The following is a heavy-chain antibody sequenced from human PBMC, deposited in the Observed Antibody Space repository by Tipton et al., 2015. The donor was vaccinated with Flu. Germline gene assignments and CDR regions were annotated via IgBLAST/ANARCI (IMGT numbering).Heavy chain of an antibody. CDR2: IYGGGTT. J-gene: IGHJ6*02. CDR3: AKDLKKYCRGGSCYWDYYGMDV. Sequence: SLRLSCAASGFTVTSSYMSWVRQAPGKGLEWVSVIYGGGTTDYADSVKGRFTISRDKSKNTLYLQMNSLRAEDTAVYYCAKDLKKYCRGGSCYWDYYGMDVWGQGTTVTVSS. V-gene: IGHV3-53*01. D-gene: IGHD2-15*01. CDR1: GFTVTSSY.